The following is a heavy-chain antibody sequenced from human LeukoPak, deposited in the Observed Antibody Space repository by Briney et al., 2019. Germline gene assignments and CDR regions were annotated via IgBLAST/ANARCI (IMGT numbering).Heavy chain of an antibody. Sequence: GGSLRLSCAASGLTFKNYAMNWVRQAPGKGLEWVSAISASGGGTDYADSVKGRFTISGDNSKSTLYLQMNSLRAEDTAVYYCAKDALSTVPEYYFDRWGQGTLVTVSS. CDR2: ISASGGGT. V-gene: IGHV3-23*01. CDR3: AKDALSTVPEYYFDR. D-gene: IGHD2-2*01. CDR1: GLTFKNYA. J-gene: IGHJ4*02.